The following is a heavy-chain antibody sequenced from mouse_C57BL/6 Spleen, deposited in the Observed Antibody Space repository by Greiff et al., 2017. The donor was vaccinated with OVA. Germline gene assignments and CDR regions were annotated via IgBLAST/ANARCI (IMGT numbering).Heavy chain of an antibody. D-gene: IGHD3-2*02. V-gene: IGHV1-82*01. CDR3: AREAAQATWAY. CDR1: GYAFSSSW. J-gene: IGHJ3*01. CDR2: IYPGDGDT. Sequence: QMQLKQSGPELVKPGASVKISCKASGYAFSSSWMNWVKQRPGKGLEWIGRIYPGDGDTNYNGKFKGKATLTADKSSSTAYMQLSSLTSEDSAVYFCAREAAQATWAYWGQGTLVTVSA.